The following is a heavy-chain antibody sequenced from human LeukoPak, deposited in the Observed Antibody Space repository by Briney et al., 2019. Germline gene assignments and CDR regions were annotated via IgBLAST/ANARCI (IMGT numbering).Heavy chain of an antibody. J-gene: IGHJ4*02. CDR3: ARVGGYSSGSDY. D-gene: IGHD6-19*01. CDR1: GFTVSSNY. Sequence: GGSMRLACAASGFTVSSNYMSWDRQAQGKWLEWVSVIYSGGSTYYADSVKGRFTISRDNSKNTLYLQMNSLRAEDTAVYYCARVGGYSSGSDYWGQGTLVTVSS. V-gene: IGHV3-53*01. CDR2: IYSGGST.